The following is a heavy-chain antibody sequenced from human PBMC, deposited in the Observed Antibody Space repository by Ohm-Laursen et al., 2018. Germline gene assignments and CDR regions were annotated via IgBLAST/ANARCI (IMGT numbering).Heavy chain of an antibody. J-gene: IGHJ4*02. CDR3: AKGPFIAVAGSNYFFDY. D-gene: IGHD6-19*01. Sequence: SLRLSCAASGFTFSSYAMSWVRQAPGKGLEWVSSISGNAVRTYGADSVKGRFSISRDNSKNTLDLQMNSLRAEDTAVYYCAKGPFIAVAGSNYFFDYWGQGTLVTVSS. CDR1: GFTFSSYA. V-gene: IGHV3-23*01. CDR2: ISGNAVRT.